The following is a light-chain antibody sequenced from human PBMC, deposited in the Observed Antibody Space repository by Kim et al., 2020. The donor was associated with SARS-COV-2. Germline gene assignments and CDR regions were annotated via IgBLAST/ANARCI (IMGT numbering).Light chain of an antibody. Sequence: QSVLTQPPSASGTPGQRVTISCSGSSSNIGSKTVSWYQQLPGTAPKLLIYSNSQRPAGVPDRFSGSKSGTSASLAISGLQSEDEADYYCAAWDDSLNGPLFGGGTQLTVL. CDR1: SSNIGSKT. CDR3: AAWDDSLNGPL. J-gene: IGLJ2*01. V-gene: IGLV1-44*01. CDR2: SNS.